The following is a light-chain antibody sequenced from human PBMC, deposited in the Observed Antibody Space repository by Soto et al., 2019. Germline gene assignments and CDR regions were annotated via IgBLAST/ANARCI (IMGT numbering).Light chain of an antibody. CDR2: EVT. CDR1: SNDVGIYNY. Sequence: QSALTQPASVSGSPGQSITISCTGTSNDVGIYNYVSWYQKNPGKAPKLIIYEVTNRPSGLSDRFSGSKSYNTASLTISGLQAEDEADYYCSSYTISSTWVFGGGTKLTVL. J-gene: IGLJ3*02. CDR3: SSYTISSTWV. V-gene: IGLV2-14*01.